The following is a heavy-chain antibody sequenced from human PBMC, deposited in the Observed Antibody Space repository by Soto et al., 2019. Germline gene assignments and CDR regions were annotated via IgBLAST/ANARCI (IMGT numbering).Heavy chain of an antibody. J-gene: IGHJ4*02. CDR1: GASITGSSY. CDR2: FSLSGTT. CDR3: ARDLRGADYGIDY. D-gene: IGHD4-17*01. Sequence: SETLSLTCTVSGASITGSSYWSWIRQPAGKGLEWIGRFSLSGTTNYNPSLRSRVTMSADVSKNQFSLRLTSVTAADTALYYCARDLRGADYGIDYWGQGTLVTVSS. V-gene: IGHV4-4*07.